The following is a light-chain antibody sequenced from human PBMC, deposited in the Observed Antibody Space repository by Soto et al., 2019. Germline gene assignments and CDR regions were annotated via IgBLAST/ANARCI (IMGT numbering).Light chain of an antibody. CDR2: EVS. CDR1: SSDIGSNNY. J-gene: IGLJ3*02. CDR3: RSYTTTTRL. Sequence: QSVLTQPASVSGSPGQSITISCTGTSSDIGSNNYVSWFQQRPGKVPTLIIYEVSNRPSGVSTHFSGSKSGNTASLTISGLLPEDEAEYYCRSYTTTTRLFGGGTKLTVL. V-gene: IGLV2-14*01.